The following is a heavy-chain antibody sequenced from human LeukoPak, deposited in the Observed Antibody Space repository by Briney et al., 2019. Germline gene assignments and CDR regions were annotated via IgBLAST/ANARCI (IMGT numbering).Heavy chain of an antibody. D-gene: IGHD3-10*01. J-gene: IGHJ4*02. CDR1: GGSISSGDYP. CDR2: IFHTGHT. Sequence: SQTLSLTCAVSGGSISSGDYPWSWIRQPPGKGLEWIGYIFHTGHTSYNPSLKSRVTISVDMSKNQIALKLSSVTAADTAVYYCARGLYASGSHFDYWGQGSLVTVSS. V-gene: IGHV4-30-2*01. CDR3: ARGLYASGSHFDY.